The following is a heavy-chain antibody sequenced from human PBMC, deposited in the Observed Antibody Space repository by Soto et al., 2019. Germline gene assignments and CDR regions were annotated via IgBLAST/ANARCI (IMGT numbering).Heavy chain of an antibody. CDR3: ARATGTLRSRNCDY. CDR2: IYHTGST. D-gene: IGHD1-1*01. V-gene: IGHV4-31*03. Sequence: PSETLSLTCSVSGGSIRTVGHYWTWIRQPPGKGLEWIGSIYHTGSTYYSKSLRSRLTMSVDTSKSQFSLRPSSVTAADTAVYYCARATGTLRSRNCDYWGQGSLVTVSS. CDR1: GGSIRTVGHY. J-gene: IGHJ4*02.